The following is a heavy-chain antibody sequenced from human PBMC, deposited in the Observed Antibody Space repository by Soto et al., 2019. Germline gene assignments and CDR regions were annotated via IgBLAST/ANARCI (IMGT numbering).Heavy chain of an antibody. V-gene: IGHV1-69*01. Sequence: QVQLVQSGAEVKKPGSSVKVSCKASGGTFSSYAISWVRQAPGQGLAWMGGIIPIFGTANYAQKFQGRVTITADESTSTAYMELSSLRSEDTAVYYCARVGPMTTGRNNWFDPWGQGTLVTVSS. J-gene: IGHJ5*02. CDR2: IIPIFGTA. CDR3: ARVGPMTTGRNNWFDP. D-gene: IGHD4-4*01. CDR1: GGTFSSYA.